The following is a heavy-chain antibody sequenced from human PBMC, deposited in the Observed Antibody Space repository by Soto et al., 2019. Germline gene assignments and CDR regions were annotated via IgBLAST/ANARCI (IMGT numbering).Heavy chain of an antibody. Sequence: QVQLVESGGGVVQPGRSLRLSCAASGFTFSSYAMHWVRQAPGKGLEWVAVISYDGSNKYYADSVKGRFTISRDNSKNTLYLQMNSLRAEDTAVYYCARDGRAYDRYYYYGMDVWGQGTTVTVSS. CDR1: GFTFSSYA. V-gene: IGHV3-30-3*01. D-gene: IGHD1-26*01. CDR3: ARDGRAYDRYYYYGMDV. J-gene: IGHJ6*02. CDR2: ISYDGSNK.